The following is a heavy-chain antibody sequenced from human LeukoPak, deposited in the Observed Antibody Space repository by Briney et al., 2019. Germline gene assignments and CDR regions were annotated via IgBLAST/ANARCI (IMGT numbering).Heavy chain of an antibody. D-gene: IGHD3-22*01. CDR2: IRSNSDGGTI. CDR3: ATDFYDST. V-gene: IGHV3-15*07. J-gene: IGHJ5*02. Sequence: GGSLRLSCAASGFPFSSYWMNWVRQAPGKGLEWVGRIRSNSDGGTIDYAAPVKGRFTLSRDDSKTTLYLQMNSLQTEDTAVYYCATDFYDSTWGQGTLVTVSS. CDR1: GFPFSSYW.